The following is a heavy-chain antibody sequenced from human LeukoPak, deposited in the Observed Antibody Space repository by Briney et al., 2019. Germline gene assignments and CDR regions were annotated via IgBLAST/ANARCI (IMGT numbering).Heavy chain of an antibody. J-gene: IGHJ6*02. D-gene: IGHD3-10*01. Sequence: GGSLRLSCAASGFTFSSSAMSWVRQVPGKGLEWVSAISGSGGSTYYADSVKGRFTISRDNSKNTLYLQMNSLRAEDTAVYYCAKEGTVYYGMDVWGQGTTVTVSS. CDR3: AKEGTVYYGMDV. V-gene: IGHV3-23*01. CDR1: GFTFSSSA. CDR2: ISGSGGST.